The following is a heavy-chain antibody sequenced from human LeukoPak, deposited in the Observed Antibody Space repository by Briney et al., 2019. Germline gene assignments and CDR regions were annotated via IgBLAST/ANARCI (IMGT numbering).Heavy chain of an antibody. V-gene: IGHV3-30-3*01. D-gene: IGHD5-18*01. Sequence: GGSLRLSCAASGFTFSSYAMHWVRQAPGKGLEWVAVISYDGSNKYYADSVKGRFTIPRDNSKNTLYLQMNSLRAEDTAVYYCARDSYGLDYWGQGTLVTVSS. J-gene: IGHJ4*02. CDR2: ISYDGSNK. CDR1: GFTFSSYA. CDR3: ARDSYGLDY.